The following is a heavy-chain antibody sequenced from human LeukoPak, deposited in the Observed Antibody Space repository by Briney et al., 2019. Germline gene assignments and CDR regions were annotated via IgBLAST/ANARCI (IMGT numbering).Heavy chain of an antibody. Sequence: HPGGSLRLSCAVSGITLSNYGMSWVRQAPGRGLEWVAGISDSGGSTNYADSVKGRFTISRDNPKNTLYLQMNSLRAEDTAVYFCAKRGIVIRAVIKVGFHKEAYYFDYWGQGALVTVSS. J-gene: IGHJ4*02. CDR1: GITLSNYG. D-gene: IGHD3-10*01. CDR2: ISDSGGST. V-gene: IGHV3-23*01. CDR3: AKRGIVIRAVIKVGFHKEAYYFDY.